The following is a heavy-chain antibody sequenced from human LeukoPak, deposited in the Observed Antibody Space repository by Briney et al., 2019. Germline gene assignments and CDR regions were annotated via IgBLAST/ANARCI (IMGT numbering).Heavy chain of an antibody. Sequence: PGGSLRLSCAASGFTLSSYWMSWVPQAPGKGLEWVANIKQDGSEKYYVDSVKGRFTISRDNAKNSLYLQMNSLRAEDTAVYYCARSRPIQGDVWGQGTTVTVSS. V-gene: IGHV3-7*01. CDR1: GFTLSSYW. D-gene: IGHD5-18*01. CDR2: IKQDGSEK. CDR3: ARSRPIQGDV. J-gene: IGHJ6*02.